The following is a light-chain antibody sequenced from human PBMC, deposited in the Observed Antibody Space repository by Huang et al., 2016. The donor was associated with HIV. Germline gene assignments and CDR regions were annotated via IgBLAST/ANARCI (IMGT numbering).Light chain of an antibody. J-gene: IGKJ1*01. Sequence: EIVMTQSPATLSVSPGDGATRSCRASESVSTNLAWYQQKPGQAPRLLIYGASTRAAGIPATFSGSGSSTEFSLTISSLQSEDFAFYHCQQYNTWPWTFGQGTKVEI. CDR3: QQYNTWPWT. V-gene: IGKV3-15*01. CDR2: GAS. CDR1: ESVSTN.